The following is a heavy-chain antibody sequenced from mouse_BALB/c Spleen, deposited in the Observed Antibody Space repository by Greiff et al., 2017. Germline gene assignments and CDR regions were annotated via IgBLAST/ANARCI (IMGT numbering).Heavy chain of an antibody. CDR1: GFAFSSYD. D-gene: IGHD1-1*01. Sequence: DVMLVESGGGLVKPGGSLKLSCAASGFAFSSYDMSWVRQTPEKRLEWVAYISSGGGSTYYPDTVKGRFTISRDNAKNTRYLQMSSLKSEDTAMYYCARHYYERFDYWGQGTTLTVSS. V-gene: IGHV5-12-1*01. CDR3: ARHYYERFDY. J-gene: IGHJ2*01. CDR2: ISSGGGST.